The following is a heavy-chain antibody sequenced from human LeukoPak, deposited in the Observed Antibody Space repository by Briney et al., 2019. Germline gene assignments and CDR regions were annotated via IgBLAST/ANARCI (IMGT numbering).Heavy chain of an antibody. J-gene: IGHJ4*02. V-gene: IGHV4-59*01. Sequence: SETLSLTCTVSGGSISSYYWSWIRQPPGKGLEWIGYIYYSGSTNYNPSLKSRVTISVDTSKNQFSLKLSSVTAADTAVYYCARGWFRLIDYWGQGTLVTVSS. CDR2: IYYSGST. CDR3: ARGWFRLIDY. D-gene: IGHD3-10*01. CDR1: GGSISSYY.